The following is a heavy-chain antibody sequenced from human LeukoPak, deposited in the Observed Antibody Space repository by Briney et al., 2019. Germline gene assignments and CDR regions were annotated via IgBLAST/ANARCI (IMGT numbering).Heavy chain of an antibody. CDR2: ISYDGSNK. Sequence: AGGSLRLSCAASGFTFSSYGMHWVRQAPGKGLEWVAVISYDGSNKYYADSVKGRFTISRDNSKNTLYLQMNSLRAEDTAVYYCANLKVGYYDSSGSRDVWGRGTTVTVSS. V-gene: IGHV3-30*18. CDR3: ANLKVGYYDSSGSRDV. D-gene: IGHD3-22*01. CDR1: GFTFSSYG. J-gene: IGHJ6*02.